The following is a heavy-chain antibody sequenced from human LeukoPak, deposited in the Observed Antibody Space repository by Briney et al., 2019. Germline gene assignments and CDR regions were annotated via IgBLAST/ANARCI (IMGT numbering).Heavy chain of an antibody. D-gene: IGHD3-22*01. J-gene: IGHJ6*02. V-gene: IGHV4-4*07. Sequence: PSETLSLTCTVSGGSISSYYWSWIRQPAGKGLEWIGRIYTSGSTNYNPSLKSRVTMSVDTSKNQFSLQLNSVTPEDTAVYYCARGAGYYYDSSGYYYPYYYYGMDVWGQGTTVTVSS. CDR2: IYTSGST. CDR1: GGSISSYY. CDR3: ARGAGYYYDSSGYYYPYYYYGMDV.